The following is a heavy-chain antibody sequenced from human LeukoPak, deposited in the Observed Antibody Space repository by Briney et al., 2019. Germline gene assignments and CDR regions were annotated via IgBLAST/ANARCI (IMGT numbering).Heavy chain of an antibody. CDR1: GGSISSSSYY. V-gene: IGHV4-39*01. CDR2: IYYSGST. J-gene: IGHJ6*03. D-gene: IGHD3-9*01. Sequence: SETLSLTCTVSGGSISSSSYYWGWIRQPPGKGLEWIGSIYYSGSTYYNPSLKSRVTISVDTSKNQFSLKLSSVTAADTAVYYCASGPPALDGYDILTGYYKGYYYYYMDVWGKGTTVTVSS. CDR3: ASGPPALDGYDILTGYYKGYYYYYMDV.